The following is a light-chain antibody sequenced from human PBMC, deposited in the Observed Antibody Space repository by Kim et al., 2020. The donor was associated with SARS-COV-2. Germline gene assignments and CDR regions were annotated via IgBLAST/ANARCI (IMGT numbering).Light chain of an antibody. J-gene: IGLJ3*02. V-gene: IGLV2-14*01. CDR3: SSYTGSSTGV. CDR2: EVT. CDR1: SSEVGSYNH. Sequence: QSITVSCTGTSSEVGSYNHVTWYQQHPGKAPKLIIYEVTNRPSGVSNRFSGSKSGNTASLTISGLQAEDEADYYCSSYTGSSTGVFGGGTQLTVL.